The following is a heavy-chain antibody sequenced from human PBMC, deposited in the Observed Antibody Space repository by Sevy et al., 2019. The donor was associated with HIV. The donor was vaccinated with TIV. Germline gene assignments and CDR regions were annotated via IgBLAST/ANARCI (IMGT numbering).Heavy chain of an antibody. CDR3: TTDPITLFGVVISEAGPDY. Sequence: GGSLRLSCAASGFTFSNAWMSWVRQAPGKGLEWVGRIKTKNEGGTIDYAAPVKGRFTISRDDSKNTLSLQMNSLKTEDTDVYYCTTDPITLFGVVISEAGPDYWGQGTLVTVSS. CDR1: GFTFSNAW. D-gene: IGHD3-3*01. V-gene: IGHV3-15*01. J-gene: IGHJ4*02. CDR2: IKTKNEGGTI.